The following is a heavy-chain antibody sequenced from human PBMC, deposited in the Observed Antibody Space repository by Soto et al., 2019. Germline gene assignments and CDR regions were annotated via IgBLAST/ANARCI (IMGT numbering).Heavy chain of an antibody. CDR2: IYYSGST. J-gene: IGHJ4*02. V-gene: IGHV4-59*01. Sequence: PSETLSLTCTVSRGSIRSYYWSWIRQPPGKGLEWIGNIYYSGSTNINPSLKNRVTISVDTSKTQFSLKLNSVTAADTAMYYCARSSYGYYFDYWGQGTLVTVSS. D-gene: IGHD3-16*01. CDR3: ARSSYGYYFDY. CDR1: RGSIRSYY.